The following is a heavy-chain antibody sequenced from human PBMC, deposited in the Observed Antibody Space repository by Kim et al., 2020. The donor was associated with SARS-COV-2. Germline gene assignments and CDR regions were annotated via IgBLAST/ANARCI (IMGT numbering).Heavy chain of an antibody. CDR1: GFIFDDYA. Sequence: GGSLRLSCAASGFIFDDYAMHWVRQAPGKGLEWVSGISWNSDYTCYADSVKGRFIISRDNAKNSLYLQMNSLRVEDTALYSCAKFFSYSKVGYFDFWGRGTPVTVS. J-gene: IGHJ2*01. V-gene: IGHV3-9*01. D-gene: IGHD4-4*01. CDR2: ISWNSDYT. CDR3: AKFFSYSKVGYFDF.